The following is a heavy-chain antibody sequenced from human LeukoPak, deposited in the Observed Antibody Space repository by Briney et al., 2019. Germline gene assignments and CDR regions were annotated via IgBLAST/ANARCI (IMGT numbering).Heavy chain of an antibody. V-gene: IGHV1-2*02. D-gene: IGHD3-22*01. CDR1: GYTFTRYY. Sequence: ASVKVSCKSSGYTFTRYYMRWVRQAPGQGLEWMGWINPNSGGTNYAQKFQGRVTMTRDTSISTAYMELSRLRSDDTAVYYCASFYYDSSGYYQDAFDIWGQGTMVTVSS. CDR2: INPNSGGT. CDR3: ASFYYDSSGYYQDAFDI. J-gene: IGHJ3*02.